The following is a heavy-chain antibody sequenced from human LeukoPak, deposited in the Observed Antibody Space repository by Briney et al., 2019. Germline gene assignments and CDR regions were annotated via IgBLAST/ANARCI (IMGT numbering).Heavy chain of an antibody. Sequence: SETLSLTCTVSGYSISSGYYWGWIRQPPGKGLEWIGSIYHSGSTYYNPSLKSRVTISVDTSKNQFSLKLSSVTAADTAVYYCARGGGWSPYYFDYWGQGTLVTVSS. D-gene: IGHD6-19*01. V-gene: IGHV4-38-2*02. CDR2: IYHSGST. CDR3: ARGGGWSPYYFDY. J-gene: IGHJ4*02. CDR1: GYSISSGYY.